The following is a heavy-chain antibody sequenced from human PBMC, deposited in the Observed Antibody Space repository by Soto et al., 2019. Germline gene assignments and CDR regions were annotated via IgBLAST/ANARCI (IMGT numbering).Heavy chain of an antibody. V-gene: IGHV4-30-4*01. Sequence: LSLTCTVSGGSFSNGDYYWSWIRQPPGKGLEWIGYIYYGGITSYNPSLKSRVTISSDTSKNLFSLKLNSVTAADTAVYYCARQYGGYEYYFDYWGLGTLVTVSS. CDR1: GGSFSNGDYY. D-gene: IGHD5-12*01. CDR2: IYYGGIT. J-gene: IGHJ4*02. CDR3: ARQYGGYEYYFDY.